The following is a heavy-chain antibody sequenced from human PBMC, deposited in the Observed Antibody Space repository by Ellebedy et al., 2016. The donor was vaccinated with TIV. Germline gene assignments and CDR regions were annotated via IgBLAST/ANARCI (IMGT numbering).Heavy chain of an antibody. CDR2: IAIDSTT. CDR3: ARETYNDVDLKLWGIFDI. V-gene: IGHV3-66*01. J-gene: IGHJ3*02. CDR1: ELTVTSNF. D-gene: IGHD3-10*01. Sequence: GESLKISCAASELTVTSNFMSWVRQAPGKGPAWVSTIAIDSTTYYADSVKGRFTISRDNSKNTLDIQMNSLRAEDTAVYYCARETYNDVDLKLWGIFDIWGQGTMVTVSS.